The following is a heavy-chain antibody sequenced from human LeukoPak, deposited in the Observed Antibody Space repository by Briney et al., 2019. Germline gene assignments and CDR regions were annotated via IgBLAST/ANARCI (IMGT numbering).Heavy chain of an antibody. CDR1: AFTFNNYW. CDR3: ARVIRGNIYGPLDY. J-gene: IGHJ4*02. V-gene: IGHV3-7*01. D-gene: IGHD5-18*01. Sequence: QSGGSLRLSCAASAFTFNNYWMSWVRQAPGKGLEWVANIKQDGSEKYSVDSVKGRFTISRDNAKNSLYLQMNSLRAEDTAVYSCARVIRGNIYGPLDYWGQGTLVTVSS. CDR2: IKQDGSEK.